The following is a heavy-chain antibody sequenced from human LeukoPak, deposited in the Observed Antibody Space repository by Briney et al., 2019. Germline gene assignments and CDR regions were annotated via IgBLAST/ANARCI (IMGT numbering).Heavy chain of an antibody. CDR1: GGSISTPGYY. D-gene: IGHD2-21*02. CDR3: ARHALATVTDPSFDY. CDR2: LYHSGST. J-gene: IGHJ4*02. Sequence: SETLPLTCTVSGGSISTPGYYWGWIRQPPGKGLEWIGSLYHSGSTYYKPSLKSRATISVDKSKNQCSLKLRTVTAADTAVYYCARHALATVTDPSFDYWGQGTLVTVSS. V-gene: IGHV4-39*01.